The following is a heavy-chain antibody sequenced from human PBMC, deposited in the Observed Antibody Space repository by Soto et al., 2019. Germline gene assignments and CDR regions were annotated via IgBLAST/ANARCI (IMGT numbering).Heavy chain of an antibody. Sequence: ASVKVSFKASGFTFTSSAVQWVRQARGQRLEWIGWIVVGSGNTNYAQKFQERVTITRDMSTSTAYMELSSLRSEDTAVYYCAAGAVGATTTYYFDYWGQGTLVTVSS. D-gene: IGHD1-26*01. V-gene: IGHV1-58*01. J-gene: IGHJ4*02. CDR2: IVVGSGNT. CDR3: AAGAVGATTTYYFDY. CDR1: GFTFTSSA.